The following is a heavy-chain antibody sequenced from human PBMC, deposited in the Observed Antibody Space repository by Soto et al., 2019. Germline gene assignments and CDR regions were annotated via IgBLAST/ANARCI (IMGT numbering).Heavy chain of an antibody. V-gene: IGHV3-53*02. CDR3: ARERDGHNPNWFDL. D-gene: IGHD2-8*01. Sequence: EVQVVETGGGLIQPGGSLRLSCAVSGFTVSSNYMSWVRQPTGKGPEWVSDIYSGGSTYYAESVEGRFTISRDNSKNTLYLQMNSLRAEDTAVYYCARERDGHNPNWFDLWGQGTLVTVSS. J-gene: IGHJ5*02. CDR1: GFTVSSNY. CDR2: IYSGGST.